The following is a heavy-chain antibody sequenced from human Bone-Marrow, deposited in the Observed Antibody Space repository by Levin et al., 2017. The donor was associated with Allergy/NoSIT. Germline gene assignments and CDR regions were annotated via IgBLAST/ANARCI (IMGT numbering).Heavy chain of an antibody. CDR2: IIPMFGIE. J-gene: IGHJ4*02. V-gene: IGHV1-69*02. D-gene: IGHD3-10*01. Sequence: SVKVSCKASGGSASSYTISWVRQAPGQGLEWMGRIIPMFGIEKYAQKFQDRVTITADRSTSTTYMELKSLRSEDTAVYYCARGGLPAYYFDSWGQGSVVTVSS. CDR1: GGSASSYT. CDR3: ARGGLPAYYFDS.